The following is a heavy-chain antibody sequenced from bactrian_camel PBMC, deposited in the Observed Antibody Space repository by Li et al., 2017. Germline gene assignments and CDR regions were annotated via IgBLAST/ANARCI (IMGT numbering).Heavy chain of an antibody. Sequence: VQLVESGGGSVQAGGSLRLSCAASLFTYRAYIMAWFRQAPGKAREGVAYIYTPSGSYGTSYADSVKGRFTISRDNAKNTLYLQMDALKPEDTAMYYCNRLEYWGQGTQVTVS. CDR2: IYTPSGSYGT. V-gene: IGHV3S31*01. J-gene: IGHJ4*01. CDR1: LFTYRAYI. D-gene: IGHD4*01. CDR3: NRLEY.